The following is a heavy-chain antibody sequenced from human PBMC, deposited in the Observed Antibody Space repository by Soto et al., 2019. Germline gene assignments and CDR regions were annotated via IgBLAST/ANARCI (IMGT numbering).Heavy chain of an antibody. CDR2: IYYSGST. D-gene: IGHD3-22*01. Sequence: SETLSLTCTVSGGSISSSSYYWGWIRQPPGKGLEWIGSIYYSGSTYYNPSLKSRVTISVDTSKNQFSLKLSSVTAADTAVYYCARVIMYYDSSAIDAFDIWGQGTMVTVSS. J-gene: IGHJ3*02. CDR3: ARVIMYYDSSAIDAFDI. CDR1: GGSISSSSYY. V-gene: IGHV4-39*01.